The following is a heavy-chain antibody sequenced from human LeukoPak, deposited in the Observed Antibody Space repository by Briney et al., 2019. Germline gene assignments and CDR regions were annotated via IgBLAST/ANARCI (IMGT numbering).Heavy chain of an antibody. J-gene: IGHJ4*02. V-gene: IGHV3-30*18. D-gene: IGHD2-2*01. CDR3: AKDHADIVVLPGAHIDY. CDR2: IPYDGGYT. Sequence: PGRSLRLSCAASGFTFDSFGMHWVRQAPGKGLEWLAVIPYDGGYTYYADSVKGRATISRDNSKNTVYLQLNSLRADDTAVYFCAKDHADIVVLPGAHIDYWGQGTLVTVSS. CDR1: GFTFDSFG.